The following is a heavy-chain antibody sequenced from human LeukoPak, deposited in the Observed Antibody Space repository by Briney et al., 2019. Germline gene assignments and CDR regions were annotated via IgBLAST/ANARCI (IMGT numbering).Heavy chain of an antibody. J-gene: IGHJ4*02. CDR3: ARYYYDSSGSVLDY. CDR1: GFTFSSYG. Sequence: GGSLRLSCAASGFTFSSYGMHWVRQAPGKGLEWVAFIRYDGSNKYYADSVKGRFTISRDNAKNSLYLQMNSLRAEDTAVYYCARYYYDSSGSVLDYWGQGTLVTVSS. V-gene: IGHV3-30*02. CDR2: IRYDGSNK. D-gene: IGHD3-22*01.